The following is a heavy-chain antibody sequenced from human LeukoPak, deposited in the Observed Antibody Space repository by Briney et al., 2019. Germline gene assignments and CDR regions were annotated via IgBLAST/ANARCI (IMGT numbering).Heavy chain of an antibody. Sequence: SETLSLTCAVYGGSFSGYYWSWIRQPPGKGLEWIGEIYHSGSTNYNPSLKSRVTISVDKSKNQFSLKLSSVTAADTAVYYCARSSSWSYDAFDIWGQGTMVTVSS. CDR1: GGSFSGYY. V-gene: IGHV4-34*01. CDR2: IYHSGST. J-gene: IGHJ3*02. CDR3: ARSSSWSYDAFDI. D-gene: IGHD6-13*01.